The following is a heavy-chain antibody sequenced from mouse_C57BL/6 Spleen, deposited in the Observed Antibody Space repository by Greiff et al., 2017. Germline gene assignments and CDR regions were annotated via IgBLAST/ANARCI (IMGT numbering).Heavy chain of an antibody. V-gene: IGHV1-69*01. CDR3: ASGTYYDSSYDARDY. Sequence: QVQLQQPGAELVMPGASVKLSCKASGYTFTSYWMHWVKQRPGQGLEWIGEIDPSASYTNYNQKFKGKSTLTVDKSSSTAYMQLSSLTSEDSAVYYCASGTYYDSSYDARDYWGQGTSVTVSS. CDR1: GYTFTSYW. D-gene: IGHD1-1*01. J-gene: IGHJ4*01. CDR2: IDPSASYT.